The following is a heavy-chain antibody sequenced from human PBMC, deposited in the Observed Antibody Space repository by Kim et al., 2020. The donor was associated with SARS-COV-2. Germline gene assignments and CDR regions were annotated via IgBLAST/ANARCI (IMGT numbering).Heavy chain of an antibody. CDR3: ARDGQSVAPYAMDV. Sequence: GGSLRLACAASGFSFSSHAIHWVRQAPGKGLEWVAYIWYDGSRKEYADSVKGRFSISRDNSKNTLFLEVNSLRTEDTAVYYCARDGQSVAPYAMDVWGQGTTVPVS. CDR1: GFSFSSHA. D-gene: IGHD5-12*01. J-gene: IGHJ6*02. CDR2: IWYDGSRK. V-gene: IGHV3-33*01.